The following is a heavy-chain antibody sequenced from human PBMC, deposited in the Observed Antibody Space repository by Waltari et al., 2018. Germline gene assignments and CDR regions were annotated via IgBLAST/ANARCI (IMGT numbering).Heavy chain of an antibody. CDR2: NIPVLGRA. Sequence: QVHLVQSGAEVQKPGSSVKVACKASGGSFNSRTVSWVRQAPGQGVEWMGRNIPVLGRAEYSQKFQGRVTITAGRSTGTSYMELRSLRSEDTAVYYCATDKIDTPMTRYLDSWGQGSLVTVSS. V-gene: IGHV1-69*02. CDR3: ATDKIDTPMTRYLDS. CDR1: GGSFNSRT. J-gene: IGHJ4*02.